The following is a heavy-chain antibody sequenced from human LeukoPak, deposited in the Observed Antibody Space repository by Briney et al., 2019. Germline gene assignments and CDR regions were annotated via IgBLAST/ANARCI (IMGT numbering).Heavy chain of an antibody. D-gene: IGHD5-18*01. Sequence: SETLSLTCTVSGGSIRSSYYYWGWIRQPPGKGLEWIGEINHSGSTNYNPSLKSRVTISVDTSKNQFSLKLSSVTAADTAVYYCARSGYSYDFDYWGQGTLVTVSS. CDR2: INHSGST. CDR3: ARSGYSYDFDY. CDR1: GGSIRSSYYY. J-gene: IGHJ4*02. V-gene: IGHV4-39*07.